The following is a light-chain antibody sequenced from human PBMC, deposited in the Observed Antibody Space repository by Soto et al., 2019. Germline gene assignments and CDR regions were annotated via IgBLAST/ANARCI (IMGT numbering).Light chain of an antibody. V-gene: IGKV3-20*01. CDR3: PQYGSSPWT. CDR1: QSVSSSY. J-gene: IGKJ1*01. CDR2: GAS. Sequence: EIVLTQSPGTLSLSPGERATLSCRASQSVSSSYLAWYQQKPGQAPRLLIYGASSSATGITDRFRGSGSGTDFTLTISRLDPEDFAVYYCPQYGSSPWTFGQGPKVEIK.